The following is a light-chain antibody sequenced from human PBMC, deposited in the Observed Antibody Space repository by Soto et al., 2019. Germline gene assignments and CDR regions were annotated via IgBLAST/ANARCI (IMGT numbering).Light chain of an antibody. J-gene: IGKJ4*01. Sequence: DIRMSQSPSDLSTSVGDRVTITCRASQSITNYLNWYQHKPGQAPNLLIYAASTLQAGVPSRFRGSGSGTDFTLTISSLQPEDFATYFCQQSNSSPPTFGGGTKVDIK. CDR2: AAS. V-gene: IGKV1-39*01. CDR3: QQSNSSPPT. CDR1: QSITNY.